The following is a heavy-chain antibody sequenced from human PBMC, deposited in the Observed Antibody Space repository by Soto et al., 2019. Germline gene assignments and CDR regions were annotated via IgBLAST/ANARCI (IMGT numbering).Heavy chain of an antibody. CDR3: ARVAYCGGDCYTGHDAFDI. V-gene: IGHV3-21*01. D-gene: IGHD2-21*02. CDR2: ISSSSSYI. CDR1: GFTFSSYS. J-gene: IGHJ3*02. Sequence: GGSLRLSCAASGFTFSSYSMNWVRQAPGKGLEWVSSISSSSSYIYYADSVKGRFTISRDNAKNSLYLQMNSLRAEDTAVYYCARVAYCGGDCYTGHDAFDIWGQGTMVTVSS.